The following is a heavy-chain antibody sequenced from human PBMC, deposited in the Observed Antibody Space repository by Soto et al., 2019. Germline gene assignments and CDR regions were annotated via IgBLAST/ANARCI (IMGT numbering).Heavy chain of an antibody. D-gene: IGHD1-26*01. CDR1: GFSVTTNY. CDR2: TFTGGST. J-gene: IGHJ6*02. Sequence: EVQLVETGGGLIQPGGSLRLTCLASGFSVTTNYIIWVRQPPGKGLEWVSTTFTGGSTHYADSVKGRFSISRDNSKNTVYLQMNNLRVEDTAVYYXAKKPPSSIQGWAFGMDVWGQGTTVSVSS. CDR3: AKKPPSSIQGWAFGMDV. V-gene: IGHV3-53*02.